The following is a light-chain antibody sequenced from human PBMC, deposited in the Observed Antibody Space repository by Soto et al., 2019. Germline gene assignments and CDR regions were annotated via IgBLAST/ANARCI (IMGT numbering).Light chain of an antibody. Sequence: DIPMTQSPSSLSASVGDRVTITCRASQGISNYLAWYQQKPGKVPKLLIYAASTLQSGVPSRFSGSGSGTDFTLTISRLQPEGVAPYYCQKYNSAPWTFGQGIKVEIK. CDR2: AAS. CDR3: QKYNSAPWT. J-gene: IGKJ1*01. CDR1: QGISNY. V-gene: IGKV1-27*01.